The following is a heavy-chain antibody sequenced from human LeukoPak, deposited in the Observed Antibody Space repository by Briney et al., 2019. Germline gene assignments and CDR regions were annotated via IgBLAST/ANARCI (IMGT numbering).Heavy chain of an antibody. CDR1: GGSISSSSYY. CDR2: IYYSGST. D-gene: IGHD3-3*01. J-gene: IGHJ5*02. V-gene: IGHV4-39*07. CDR3: ARDSITIFGVVVFPNWFDL. Sequence: SETLSLTCTVSGGSISSSSYYWGRIRQPPGKGLEWIGSIYYSGSTYYNPSLKSRVTISVDTSKNQFSLKLSSVTAADTAVYYCARDSITIFGVVVFPNWFDLWGQGTLVTVSS.